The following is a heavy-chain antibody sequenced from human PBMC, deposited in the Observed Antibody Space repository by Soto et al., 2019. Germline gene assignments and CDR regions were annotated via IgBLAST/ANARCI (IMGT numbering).Heavy chain of an antibody. CDR2: VVPKIGSR. D-gene: IGHD1-20*01. CDR1: GGTFSSYT. J-gene: IGHJ4*02. Sequence: QVQLVQSGAEVKKPGSSVRVSCKASGGTFSSYTINWVRQAPGQGLEWMGRVVPKIGSRNFVRKFHGRLTLTADKSTRTAYMELSSLRSEATAVYYCARGGRETNWNDGNFDYWGQGTRVTVSS. V-gene: IGHV1-69*08. CDR3: ARGGRETNWNDGNFDY.